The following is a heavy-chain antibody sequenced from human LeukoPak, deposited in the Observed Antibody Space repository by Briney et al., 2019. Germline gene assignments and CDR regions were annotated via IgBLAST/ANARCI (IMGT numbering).Heavy chain of an antibody. J-gene: IGHJ3*02. Sequence: SETLSLTCTVSGGSISSYYWSWIRQPPGKGLEWIGYIYYSGSTNYNPSLKSRVTISVDTSKNQFSLKLSSVTAADTAVYYCARDGGIAARPHAFDIWGQGTMVTVSS. V-gene: IGHV4-59*01. CDR1: GGSISSYY. CDR2: IYYSGST. D-gene: IGHD6-6*01. CDR3: ARDGGIAARPHAFDI.